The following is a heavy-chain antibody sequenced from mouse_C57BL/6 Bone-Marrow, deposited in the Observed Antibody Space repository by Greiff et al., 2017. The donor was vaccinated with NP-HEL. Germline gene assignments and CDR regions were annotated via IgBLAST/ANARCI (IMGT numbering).Heavy chain of an antibody. J-gene: IGHJ2*01. D-gene: IGHD3-3*01. Sequence: EVQRVESGGGLVQPKGSLKLSCAASGFSFNTYAMNWVRQAPGKGLEWVARIRSKSNNYATYYADSVKDRFTISRDDSESMLYLQMNNLKTEDTAMYYCVRGDWYYFDYWGQGTTLTVSS. CDR1: GFSFNTYA. CDR3: VRGDWYYFDY. V-gene: IGHV10-1*01. CDR2: IRSKSNNYAT.